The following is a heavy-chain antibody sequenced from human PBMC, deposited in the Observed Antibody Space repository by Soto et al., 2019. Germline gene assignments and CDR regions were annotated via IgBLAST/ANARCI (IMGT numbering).Heavy chain of an antibody. V-gene: IGHV6-1*01. CDR1: GDSVSSNSAG. CDR2: TYYRSKWYY. Sequence: QTLSLTCAITGDSVSSNSAGWSWVRQSPSRGLEWLGRTYYRSKWYYEYAVSVRGRITINPDTSKNQYSLQLNSVTPEDTAVYFCARGEQYSGRIFDYWGQGTLVTVLL. CDR3: ARGEQYSGRIFDY. J-gene: IGHJ4*01. D-gene: IGHD1-26*01.